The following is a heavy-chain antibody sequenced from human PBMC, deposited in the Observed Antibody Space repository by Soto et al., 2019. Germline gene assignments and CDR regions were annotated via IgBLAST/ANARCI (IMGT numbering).Heavy chain of an antibody. CDR2: ISGSGGST. CDR3: AFPPYYYDSSGYSMEDYFDY. J-gene: IGHJ4*02. Sequence: GGSLRLSCAASGFTFSSYAMSWVRQAPGKGLEWVSAISGSGGSTYYADSVKGRFTISRDNSKNTLYLQMNSLRAEDTAVYYCAFPPYYYDSSGYSMEDYFDYWGQGTLVTVSS. V-gene: IGHV3-23*01. CDR1: GFTFSSYA. D-gene: IGHD3-22*01.